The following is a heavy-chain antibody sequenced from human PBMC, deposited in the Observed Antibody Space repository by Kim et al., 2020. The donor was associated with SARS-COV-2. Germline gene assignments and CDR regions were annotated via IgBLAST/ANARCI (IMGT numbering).Heavy chain of an antibody. J-gene: IGHJ6*01. CDR1: GFTVSSNY. CDR2: IYSGGST. V-gene: IGHV3-66*01. Sequence: GGSLRLSCAASGFTVSSNYMSWVRQAPGQGLEWVSVIYSGGSTYYADSAKGRFTISRDNSKNTLYLQMNSLRAEDTAVYYCARDWTDGSSSSWYYYGMDV. CDR3: ARDWTDGSSSSWYYYGMDV. D-gene: IGHD6-13*01.